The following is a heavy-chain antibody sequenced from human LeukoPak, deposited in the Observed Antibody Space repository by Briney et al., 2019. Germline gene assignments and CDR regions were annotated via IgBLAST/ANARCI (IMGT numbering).Heavy chain of an antibody. CDR1: GDSISSSSSY. D-gene: IGHD3-10*01. CDR2: ISGSDGST. J-gene: IGHJ4*02. Sequence: PSETLSLTCTVSGDSISSSSSYWGWIRQAPGKGLEWVSGISGSDGSTYHADSVKGRFTISRDNSKNTLYLQMNSLRGEDTAVYYCAKNIGGLDYWGQGTLVTVSS. V-gene: IGHV3-23*01. CDR3: AKNIGGLDY.